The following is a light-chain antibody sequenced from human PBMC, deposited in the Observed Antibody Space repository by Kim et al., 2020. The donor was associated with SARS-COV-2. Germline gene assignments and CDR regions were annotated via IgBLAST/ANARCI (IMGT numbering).Light chain of an antibody. J-gene: IGLJ2*01. Sequence: SVAVGQTVKITCRGYSHRNYYASWYQQKPGQAPILVFYGKNNRPSGIPHRFSGSSSRDTATLTITGTQAEDEADYYCNSRDSSGVVFGGGTKVTVL. CDR2: GKN. V-gene: IGLV3-19*01. CDR1: SHRNYY. CDR3: NSRDSSGVV.